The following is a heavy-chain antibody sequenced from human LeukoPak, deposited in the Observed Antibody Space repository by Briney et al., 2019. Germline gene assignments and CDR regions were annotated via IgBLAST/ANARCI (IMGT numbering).Heavy chain of an antibody. J-gene: IGHJ5*02. CDR1: GXSFSGYY. CDR3: ARGLRLTMVRGVIITGRNWFDP. D-gene: IGHD3-10*01. Sequence: SETLSLTCAVYGXSFSGYYWSWIRQPPGKGLEWIGEINHSGNTNYNPSLKSRVTISVDTSKNQFSLKLSSLTAADTAVYYCARGLRLTMVRGVIITGRNWFDPWGQGTLVTVSS. V-gene: IGHV4-34*01. CDR2: INHSGNT.